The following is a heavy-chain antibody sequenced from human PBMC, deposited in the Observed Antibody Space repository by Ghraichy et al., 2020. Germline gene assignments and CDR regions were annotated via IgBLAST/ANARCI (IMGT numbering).Heavy chain of an antibody. CDR2: ISGSGGST. CDR1: GFTFSSYA. J-gene: IGHJ3*02. Sequence: GGSLRLSCAASGFTFSSYAMSWVRQAPGKGLEWVSAISGSGGSTYYADSVKGRFTISRDNSKNTLYLQMNSLRAEDTAVYYCAKEYYDFWSGYYARDAFDIWGQGTMVTVSS. V-gene: IGHV3-23*01. D-gene: IGHD3-3*01. CDR3: AKEYYDFWSGYYARDAFDI.